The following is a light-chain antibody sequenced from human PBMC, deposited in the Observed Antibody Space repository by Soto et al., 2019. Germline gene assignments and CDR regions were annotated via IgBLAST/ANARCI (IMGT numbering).Light chain of an antibody. CDR1: SSNIGSNY. J-gene: IGLJ3*02. V-gene: IGLV1-47*01. CDR2: RNN. CDR3: AAWDDSLSGPV. Sequence: QAVVTQPPSASGTPGQRVTISCSGSSSNIGSNYVYWYQQLPGTAPKLLIYRNNQRPSGVPDRFSGSKSGTSASLAISGLRSEDEVDYYCAAWDDSLSGPVFGGGTTLTVL.